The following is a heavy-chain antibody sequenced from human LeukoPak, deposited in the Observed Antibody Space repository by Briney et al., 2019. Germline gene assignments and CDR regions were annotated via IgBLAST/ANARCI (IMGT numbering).Heavy chain of an antibody. V-gene: IGHV3-21*01. CDR1: GFTFSDYT. CDR3: ARPLQGSYAMDV. Sequence: PGGSLRLSCAASGFTFSDYTMNWVRQAPGKGLEYVSSISGSSRHIYYADSVKGRFTISRDNTKSSLYLQMDSLRVDDTAVYYCARPLQGSYAMDVWGLGTTVIVSS. J-gene: IGHJ6*02. CDR2: ISGSSRHI.